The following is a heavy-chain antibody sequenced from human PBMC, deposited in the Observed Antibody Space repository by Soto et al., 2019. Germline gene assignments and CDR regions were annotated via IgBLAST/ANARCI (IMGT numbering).Heavy chain of an antibody. CDR3: VKGKESGYRGAFDS. CDR1: GFNFASYA. CDR2: VSGSGGSP. D-gene: IGHD6-25*01. Sequence: EDQLLESGGGLVQPGGSLRLSCAATGFNFASYAMGWVRQAPGKGLEWVSGVSGSGGSPYYADSVKGRRTISKDKSKNTLYLDLNNLRSEDTAGYFCVKGKESGYRGAFDSWGQGTMVTVSS. J-gene: IGHJ4*02. V-gene: IGHV3-23*01.